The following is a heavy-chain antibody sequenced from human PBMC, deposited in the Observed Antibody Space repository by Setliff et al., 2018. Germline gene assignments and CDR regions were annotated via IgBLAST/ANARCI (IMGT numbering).Heavy chain of an antibody. Sequence: ASVKVSCKASGYTFTDFGINWVRQAPGQGLEWMGWISPYTGNIYSAQRFQGRVTLTTDASTSTAYLEVRSLTSDDTAIYYCARDNMGRLMLTFGGAADYWGQGTLVTVSS. D-gene: IGHD3-16*01. CDR1: GYTFTDFG. J-gene: IGHJ4*02. V-gene: IGHV1-18*01. CDR2: ISPYTGNI. CDR3: ARDNMGRLMLTFGGAADY.